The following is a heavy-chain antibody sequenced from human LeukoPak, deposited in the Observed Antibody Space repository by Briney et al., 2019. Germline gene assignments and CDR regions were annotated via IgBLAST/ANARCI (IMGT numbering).Heavy chain of an antibody. CDR2: ISAYTGNT. CDR1: GYTFTSYG. J-gene: IGHJ4*02. Sequence: GASVKVSCKTSGYTFTSYGISWVRQAPGQGLEWMGWISAYTGNTNYAQKFQGRVTITADKSTSTAYMELSSLRSEDTAVYYCGTNLRGYGDYVSALDYWGQGTLVTVSS. V-gene: IGHV1-18*01. D-gene: IGHD4-17*01. CDR3: GTNLRGYGDYVSALDY.